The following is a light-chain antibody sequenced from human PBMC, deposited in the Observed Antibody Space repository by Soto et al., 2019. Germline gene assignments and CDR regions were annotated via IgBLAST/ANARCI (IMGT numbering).Light chain of an antibody. CDR2: EVN. CDR1: RSDIGDSNF. V-gene: IGLV2-14*01. J-gene: IGLJ1*01. CDR3: ASFGSGNSLV. Sequence: QSALTQPASVSGSPGQSVTISCTGPRSDIGDSNFISWYQHSPGKAPRLLIYEVNNRPSGVYKRFAGSKAGNTAPLTISGLLEDDEADYCCASFGSGNSLVFGSGTKLTVL.